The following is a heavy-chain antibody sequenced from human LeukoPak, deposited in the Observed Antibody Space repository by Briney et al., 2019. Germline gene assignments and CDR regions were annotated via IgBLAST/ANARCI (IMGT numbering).Heavy chain of an antibody. CDR1: GFTVSSSY. D-gene: IGHD1-26*01. J-gene: IGHJ3*02. V-gene: IGHV3-53*01. Sequence: PGGSVRLSCAASGFTVSSSYMSWVRQAPGKGLEWVSVLYSGGSTYYADSVKGRFTISRDNSKNTLYLQMNSLRAEDTAVYYCARSHRGSNSLSFDIWGQGTKVTVSS. CDR3: ARSHRGSNSLSFDI. CDR2: LYSGGST.